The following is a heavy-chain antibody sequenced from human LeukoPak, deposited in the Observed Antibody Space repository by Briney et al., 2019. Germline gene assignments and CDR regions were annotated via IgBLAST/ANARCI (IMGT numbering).Heavy chain of an antibody. D-gene: IGHD3-10*01. V-gene: IGHV3-30*18. J-gene: IGHJ4*02. CDR1: GFTFSSYG. CDR3: AKGYGSGSYYISPDY. Sequence: GRSLRLSCAASGFTFSSYGMHWVRQAPGKGLEWVAVISYDGSNKYYADSVKGRFTISRDNSKNTLYLQMNSLRAEDTAVYYCAKGYGSGSYYISPDYWGQGTLVTVSS. CDR2: ISYDGSNK.